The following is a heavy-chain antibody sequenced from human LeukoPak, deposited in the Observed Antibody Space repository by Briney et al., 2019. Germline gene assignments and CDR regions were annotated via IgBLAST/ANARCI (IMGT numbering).Heavy chain of an antibody. D-gene: IGHD3-9*01. CDR2: ISSSGSTI. CDR1: GFTFSSYE. CDR3: ARDLFTVPYYDIVDV. Sequence: HPGGSLRLSCAASGFTFSSYEMNWVRQAPGKGLEWVSYISSSGSTIYYADSVKGRFTISRDNAKNSLYLQMNSLRAEDTAVYYCARDLFTVPYYDIVDVWGKGTTVTVSS. J-gene: IGHJ6*04. V-gene: IGHV3-48*03.